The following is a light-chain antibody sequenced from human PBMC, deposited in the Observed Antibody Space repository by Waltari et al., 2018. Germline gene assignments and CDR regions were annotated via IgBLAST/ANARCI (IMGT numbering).Light chain of an antibody. Sequence: EIVLTQSPGTLSLSHGERATLSCRTSQSVTSYLAWYHQKPGQPPRLLIYDTSNRATGIPSRFTGSGSGTDFTLTISSLEPEDFAVYYCQYRTNWPLTFGGGTKVEMK. J-gene: IGKJ4*01. V-gene: IGKV3-11*01. CDR2: DTS. CDR1: QSVTSY. CDR3: QYRTNWPLT.